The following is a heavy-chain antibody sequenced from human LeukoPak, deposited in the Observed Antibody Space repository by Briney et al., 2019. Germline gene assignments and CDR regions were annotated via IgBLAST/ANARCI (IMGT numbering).Heavy chain of an antibody. D-gene: IGHD2-2*03. V-gene: IGHV4-59*08. Sequence: TSETLSLTCTVSGGSISNYYWNWIRQSPGKGLEWIGYTYYSGSTNYNPSLKSRVTILVDASKRHFSLNLSSVTAADTAVYYCARRRAMDRSDDFDIWGQGTMVTVSS. CDR2: TYYSGST. CDR3: ARRRAMDRSDDFDI. CDR1: GGSISNYY. J-gene: IGHJ3*02.